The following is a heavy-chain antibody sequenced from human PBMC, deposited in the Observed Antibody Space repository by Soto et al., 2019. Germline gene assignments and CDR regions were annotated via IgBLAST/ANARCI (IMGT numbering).Heavy chain of an antibody. J-gene: IGHJ3*02. V-gene: IGHV1-46*01. CDR1: GYTFTGYY. CDR3: ARDNPFDCSSTSCPNAFDI. D-gene: IGHD2-2*01. Sequence: ASVKVACKASGYTFTGYYMHWVRQAPGQGLEWMGIINPSGGSTSYAQKFQGRVTMTRDTSTSTVYMELSSLRSEDTAVYYCARDNPFDCSSTSCPNAFDIWGQGTMVTVSS. CDR2: INPSGGST.